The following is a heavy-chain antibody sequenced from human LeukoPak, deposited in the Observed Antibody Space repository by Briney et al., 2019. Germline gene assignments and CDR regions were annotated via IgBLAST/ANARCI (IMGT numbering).Heavy chain of an antibody. J-gene: IGHJ3*02. CDR2: INHSGST. D-gene: IGHD4-17*01. Sequence: PSETLSLTCAVYGGSFSGYYWSWIRQPPGKGLEWIGEINHSGSTNYNPSLKSRVTISVDTSKNQFSLKLSSVTAADTAVYCCEILTSDYGDYIDDIWGQGTMVTVSS. CDR1: GGSFSGYY. V-gene: IGHV4-34*01. CDR3: EILTSDYGDYIDDI.